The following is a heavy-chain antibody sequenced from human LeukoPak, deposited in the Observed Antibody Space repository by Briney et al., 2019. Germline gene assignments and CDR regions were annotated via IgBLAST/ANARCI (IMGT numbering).Heavy chain of an antibody. J-gene: IGHJ4*02. CDR2: ISSSSSYI. V-gene: IGHV3-21*01. Sequence: GGSLRLSCAASGFTVSSNYMSWVRQAPGKGLEWVSSISSSSSYIYYADSVKGRFTISRDNAKNSLYLQMNSLRAEDTAVYYCARLSDDYGDGFDYWGQGTLVTVSS. CDR1: GFTVSSNY. D-gene: IGHD4-17*01. CDR3: ARLSDDYGDGFDY.